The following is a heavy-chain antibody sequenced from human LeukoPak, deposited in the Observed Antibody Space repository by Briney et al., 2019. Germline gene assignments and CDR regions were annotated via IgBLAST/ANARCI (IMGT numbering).Heavy chain of an antibody. CDR1: GLTLNTFN. Sequence: GGSLRLSCAASGLTLNTFNMKWVRQAPGKGLEWVSSITSGGDYIYYADSVKGRFTTSRDNAKNSLSLQLNSLRVEDTAVYYCARGHYDVLAASYKWTPDYWGQGTLVSVSS. D-gene: IGHD3-9*01. V-gene: IGHV3-21*01. CDR3: ARGHYDVLAASYKWTPDY. J-gene: IGHJ4*02. CDR2: ITSGGDYI.